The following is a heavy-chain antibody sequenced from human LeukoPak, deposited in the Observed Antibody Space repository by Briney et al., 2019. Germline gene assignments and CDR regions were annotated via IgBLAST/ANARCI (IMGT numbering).Heavy chain of an antibody. D-gene: IGHD5-18*01. CDR1: GFTFAYHA. V-gene: IGHV3-49*04. CDR3: TRGPIQLWLPNGMDV. J-gene: IGHJ6*02. Sequence: GGSLRLSCITAGFTFAYHAMSWGRQAPGEGLEWVGFIRSKAYRGTIEYAASVKGRFIISRDASKSIAYLQMNSLKTEDTAVYYCTRGPIQLWLPNGMDVWGQGTTVTVSS. CDR2: IRSKAYRGTI.